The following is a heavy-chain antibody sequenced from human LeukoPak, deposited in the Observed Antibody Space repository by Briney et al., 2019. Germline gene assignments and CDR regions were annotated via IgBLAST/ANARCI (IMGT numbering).Heavy chain of an antibody. CDR3: ATDQGDY. Sequence: GGSLRLSCAGPGLTFSIYAMSWVRQAPGKGLEWVSGISGSGGNTYYADSVKGRFTISRDNSKNTLFLQMNGLRVEDTAVYYCATDQGDYWGQGTLVTVSS. V-gene: IGHV3-23*01. J-gene: IGHJ4*02. CDR1: GLTFSIYA. CDR2: ISGSGGNT.